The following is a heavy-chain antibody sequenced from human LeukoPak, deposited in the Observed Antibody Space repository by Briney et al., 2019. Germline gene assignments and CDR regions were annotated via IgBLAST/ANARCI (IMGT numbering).Heavy chain of an antibody. Sequence: SETLSLTCTVSGYSISSGYYWAWIRQPPGKGLEWIGSIYYSGNTYYNPSLKSRVTISLDTSKNQFSLKLNSVTAADTAVYYCARFSQYYDSGAHYLDYWGQGTLVTVSS. J-gene: IGHJ4*02. CDR3: ARFSQYYDSGAHYLDY. CDR1: GYSISSGYY. V-gene: IGHV4-38-2*02. CDR2: IYYSGNT. D-gene: IGHD3-22*01.